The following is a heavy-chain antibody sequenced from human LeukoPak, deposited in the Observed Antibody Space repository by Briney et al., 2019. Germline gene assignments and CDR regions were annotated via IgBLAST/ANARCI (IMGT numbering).Heavy chain of an antibody. Sequence: GASVKVSCKASGYTFTSYDINWVPQATGQGLEWMGWMNPNSGNTGYAQKFQGRVTMTRNTSISTAYMELSSLRSEDTAVYYCARGPYSSSWYHSPDWFDPWGQGTLVTVSS. CDR3: ARGPYSSSWYHSPDWFDP. D-gene: IGHD6-13*01. V-gene: IGHV1-8*01. CDR2: MNPNSGNT. CDR1: GYTFTSYD. J-gene: IGHJ5*02.